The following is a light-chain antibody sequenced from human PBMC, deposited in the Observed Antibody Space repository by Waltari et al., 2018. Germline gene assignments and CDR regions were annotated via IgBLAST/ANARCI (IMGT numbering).Light chain of an antibody. V-gene: IGKV3-15*01. Sequence: ELVMTMSPATLCVYAGEIATRSCRASQSVGGNLAWYQQKPGQAPRLLIYAASSRATGIPGRFSGSGSGTEFTLTISSLQSEDFAIYYCQQYNNWPPQDAFGQGTKLEIK. CDR3: QQYNNWPPQDA. CDR1: QSVGGN. CDR2: AAS. J-gene: IGKJ2*01.